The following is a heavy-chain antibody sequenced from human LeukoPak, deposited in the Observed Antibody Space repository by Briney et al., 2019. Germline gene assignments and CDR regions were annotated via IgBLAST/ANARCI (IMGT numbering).Heavy chain of an antibody. CDR3: ARLLYSSSSPSNWFDP. V-gene: IGHV4-59*08. CDR2: IYYSGST. CDR1: GGSISSYY. D-gene: IGHD6-6*01. Sequence: SETLSLTCTVSGGSISSYYWSWIRQPAGKGLEWIGYIYYSGSTNYNPSLKSRVTISVDTSKNQFSLKLSSVTAADTAVYYCARLLYSSSSPSNWFDPWGQGTLVTVSS. J-gene: IGHJ5*02.